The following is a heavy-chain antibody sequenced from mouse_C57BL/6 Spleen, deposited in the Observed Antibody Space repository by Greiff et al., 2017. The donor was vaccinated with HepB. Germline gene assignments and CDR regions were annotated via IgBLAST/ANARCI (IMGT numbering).Heavy chain of an antibody. V-gene: IGHV14-2*01. D-gene: IGHD3-2*02. CDR1: GFNIKDYY. Sequence: EVQLQQSGAELVKPGASVKLSCTASGFNIKDYYMHWVKQRTEQGLEWIGRIDPEDGETEYAPKFQGKATITADTSSNTAYLQLSSLTSEDTAVYYCASSQLRLLYFDYWGQGTTLTVSS. J-gene: IGHJ2*01. CDR2: IDPEDGET. CDR3: ASSQLRLLYFDY.